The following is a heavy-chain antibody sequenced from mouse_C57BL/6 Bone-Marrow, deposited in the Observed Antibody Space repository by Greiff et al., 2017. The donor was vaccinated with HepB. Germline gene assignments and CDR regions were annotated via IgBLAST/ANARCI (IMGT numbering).Heavy chain of an antibody. J-gene: IGHJ4*01. V-gene: IGHV1-72*01. CDR2: IDPNSGGT. Sequence: QVQLQQSGAELVKPGASVKLSCKASGYTFTSYWMHWVKQRPGRGLEWIGRIDPNSGGTKYNEKFKSKATLTVDKPSSTAYMQLSSLTSEDSAVYSCARSRYYGSSYGYYAMDYWGQGTSVTVSS. D-gene: IGHD1-1*01. CDR3: ARSRYYGSSYGYYAMDY. CDR1: GYTFTSYW.